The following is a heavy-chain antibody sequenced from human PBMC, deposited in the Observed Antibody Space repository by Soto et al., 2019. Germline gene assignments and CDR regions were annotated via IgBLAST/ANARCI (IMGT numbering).Heavy chain of an antibody. V-gene: IGHV3-23*01. Sequence: EVQLLESGGGLVQPGGSLRLSCAASGFTFSTHAISWVRQAPGNGLEWVSTISGSGDNTFYADSVKGRVTISRDNSKNTLYLQINSLRAEDTAVYFCAKVPPSGEDPYYGLDVWGQGTTVTVSS. CDR1: GFTFSTHA. CDR3: AKVPPSGEDPYYGLDV. D-gene: IGHD7-27*01. J-gene: IGHJ6*02. CDR2: ISGSGDNT.